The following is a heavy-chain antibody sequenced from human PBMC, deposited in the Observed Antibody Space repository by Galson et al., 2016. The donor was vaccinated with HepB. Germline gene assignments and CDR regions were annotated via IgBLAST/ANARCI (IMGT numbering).Heavy chain of an antibody. D-gene: IGHD3-10*01. V-gene: IGHV3-20*04. CDR1: GRNFDDYG. J-gene: IGHJ6*04. CDR3: ARDRGMYYYFGMDV. Sequence: SLRLSCAASGRNFDDYGMSWVRQAPGKGLEWVSGIIWDGGRTAYADPVKGRLTISRDNAKNSLYLQMNSLRPEDTALYYCARDRGMYYYFGMDVWGKGTAVTVSS. CDR2: IIWDGGRT.